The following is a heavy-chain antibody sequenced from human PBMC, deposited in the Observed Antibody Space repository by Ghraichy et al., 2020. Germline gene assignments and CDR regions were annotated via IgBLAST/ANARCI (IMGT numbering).Heavy chain of an antibody. V-gene: IGHV3-23*01. CDR2: ISGSGGNT. Sequence: GGSLRLSCGASGFTFSSYYMSWVRQAPGKGLECVSIISGSGGNTYYAGSVKGRFTISRDNSKNTLYLQMGSLRPDDMAVYYCAKSRTGSSASRDYGGQGTLVTVSS. J-gene: IGHJ4*02. D-gene: IGHD3-16*01. CDR3: AKSRTGSSASRDY. CDR1: GFTFSSYY.